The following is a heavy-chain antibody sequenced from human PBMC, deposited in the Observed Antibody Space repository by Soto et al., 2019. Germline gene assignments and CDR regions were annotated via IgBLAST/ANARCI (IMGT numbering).Heavy chain of an antibody. CDR1: GFTFSSYS. CDR3: ARDISYYGSGIDDY. CDR2: ISSSSSTI. Sequence: EVQLVESGGGLVQPGGSLRLSCAASGFTFSSYSMNWVRQAPGQGLEWVSYISSSSSTIYYADSVKGRFTISRDNAKNSLYLQMNSLRDEDTAVYYCARDISYYGSGIDDYWGQGTLVTVSS. J-gene: IGHJ4*02. V-gene: IGHV3-48*02. D-gene: IGHD3-10*01.